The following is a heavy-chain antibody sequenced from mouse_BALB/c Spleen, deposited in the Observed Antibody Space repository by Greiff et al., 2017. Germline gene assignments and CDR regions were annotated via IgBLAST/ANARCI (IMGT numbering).Heavy chain of an antibody. CDR3: ARKGYRYDGDYYAMDY. Sequence: VQLQQSGAELARPGASVKMSCKASGYTFTSYTMHWVKQRPGQGLEWIGYINPSSGYTNYNQKFKDKATLTADKSSSTAYMQLSSLTSEDSAVYYCARKGYRYDGDYYAMDYWGQGTSVTVSS. J-gene: IGHJ4*01. D-gene: IGHD2-14*01. CDR1: GYTFTSYT. V-gene: IGHV1-4*01. CDR2: INPSSGYT.